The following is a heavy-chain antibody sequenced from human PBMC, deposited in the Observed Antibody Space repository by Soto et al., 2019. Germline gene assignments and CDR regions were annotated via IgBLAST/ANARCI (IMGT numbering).Heavy chain of an antibody. D-gene: IGHD3-3*01. CDR2: IYNDGSST. Sequence: EVQLVESGGGLVQPGGSLRLSCAASGFTFSNHWMHWVRQVPGKGLVWVSRIYNDGSSTTYADSVKGRFTISRDNAKNTLYLQMNSLRAEDTAVYSCARSRDFAFDIWGQGTMVTVSS. CDR3: ARSRDFAFDI. CDR1: GFTFSNHW. J-gene: IGHJ3*02. V-gene: IGHV3-74*01.